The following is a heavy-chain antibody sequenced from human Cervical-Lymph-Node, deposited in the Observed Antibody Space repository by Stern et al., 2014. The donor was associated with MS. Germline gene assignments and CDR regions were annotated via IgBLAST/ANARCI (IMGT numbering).Heavy chain of an antibody. CDR2: IYPRDSDT. V-gene: IGHV5-51*03. J-gene: IGHJ4*02. Sequence: DVQLVESGAEVKKPGESLMISCKGSGYTFTNNWIVWVRQMPGKGLEWMGMIYPRDSDTRYSPSFQGQVTISADKSITTAYLQWSSLKASDTAMYYCARGGTLALDYWGQGTLVTVSS. CDR3: ARGGTLALDY. CDR1: GYTFTNNW. D-gene: IGHD2/OR15-2a*01.